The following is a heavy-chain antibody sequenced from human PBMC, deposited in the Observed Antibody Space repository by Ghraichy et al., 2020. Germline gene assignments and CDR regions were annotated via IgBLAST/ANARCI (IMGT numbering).Heavy chain of an antibody. D-gene: IGHD5-18*01. CDR3: ARAPVRYSWFPQTRSPPENWFDP. J-gene: IGHJ5*02. Sequence: APVKVSCKASGYTFTSYAMHWVRQAPGQRLEWMGWINAGNGNTKYSQKFQGRVTITRDTSASTAYMELSSLRSEDTAVYYCARAPVRYSWFPQTRSPPENWFDPWGQGTLVTVSS. CDR1: GYTFTSYA. CDR2: INAGNGNT. V-gene: IGHV1-3*01.